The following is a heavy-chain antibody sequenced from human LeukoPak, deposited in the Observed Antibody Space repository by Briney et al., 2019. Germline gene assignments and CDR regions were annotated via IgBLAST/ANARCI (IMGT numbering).Heavy chain of an antibody. CDR2: ITCSGVNT. V-gene: IGHV3-23*01. Sequence: PGGPLRLPCIPSGFPFSKYAKIWPPQAPGRGLECLTSITCSGVNTYHPDSVNGRFTSHRDNPKNSVNLQMNSLRAEDTAVYDWAKWGYYDDLTGYYVSDYWGQGTLVTVSS. D-gene: IGHD3-9*01. CDR3: AKWGYYDDLTGYYVSDY. J-gene: IGHJ4*02. CDR1: GFPFSKYA.